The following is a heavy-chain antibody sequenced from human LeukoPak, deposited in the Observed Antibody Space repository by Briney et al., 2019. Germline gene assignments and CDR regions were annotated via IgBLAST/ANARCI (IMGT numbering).Heavy chain of an antibody. CDR2: INSDGSST. CDR3: ARVTTVTTFWDYYYGMDV. V-gene: IGHV3-74*01. J-gene: IGHJ6*02. CDR1: GFTFSTYW. Sequence: GSLRLSCAASGFTFSTYWMHWVRQAPGKGLVWVSRINSDGSSTSYADSVKGRFTISRDNAKNTLYLQMNSLRAEDTAVYYCARVTTVTTFWDYYYGMDVWGQGTTVTVSS. D-gene: IGHD4-17*01.